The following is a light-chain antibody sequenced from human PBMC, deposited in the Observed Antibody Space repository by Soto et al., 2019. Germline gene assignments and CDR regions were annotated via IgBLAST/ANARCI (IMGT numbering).Light chain of an antibody. CDR2: KAS. CDR1: QIVSSR. Sequence: DIQMTQSPSTLSASVGDRVTITCRASQIVSSRLAWYQQKPGKAPKVLIYKASSLESGVPSRFSGSGSGTEFTLTISSLQPDDFATYYCQQYNNYWTFGQGTKVEIK. CDR3: QQYNNYWT. V-gene: IGKV1-5*03. J-gene: IGKJ1*01.